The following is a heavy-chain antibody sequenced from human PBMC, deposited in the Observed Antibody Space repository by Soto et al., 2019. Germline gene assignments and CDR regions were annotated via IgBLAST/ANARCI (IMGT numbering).Heavy chain of an antibody. Sequence: EVQLLESGGGLLQPGGSLRLSCAASGFTFGNYAMSWVRQAPRKGLEWVSTLSGRGGSTFYADSVKGRFTISRDNSKNTLYLQLNSLRAEDTATYYCARRLPHDYGFDYWGHGTLVTVSS. CDR3: ARRLPHDYGFDY. CDR2: LSGRGGST. V-gene: IGHV3-23*01. J-gene: IGHJ4*01. CDR1: GFTFGNYA. D-gene: IGHD4-17*01.